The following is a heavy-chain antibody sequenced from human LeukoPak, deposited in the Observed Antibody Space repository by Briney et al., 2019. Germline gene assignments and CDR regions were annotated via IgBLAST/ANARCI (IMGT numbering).Heavy chain of an antibody. D-gene: IGHD3-16*02. CDR2: TSSDLNVK. Sequence: GGSLRLSCAASGFTFRNYVIHWVRQAPGKGLEWVAVTSSDLNVKLYADSVKGRFTISRDNSRSTLYLQMNSLRAEDTAVYYCARDGYDYVWGSYRLDYWGQGTLVTVSS. CDR3: ARDGYDYVWGSYRLDY. J-gene: IGHJ4*02. V-gene: IGHV3-30-3*01. CDR1: GFTFRNYV.